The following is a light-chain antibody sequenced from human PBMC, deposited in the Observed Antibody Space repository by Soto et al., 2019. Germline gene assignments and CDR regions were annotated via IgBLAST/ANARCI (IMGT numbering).Light chain of an antibody. Sequence: EIVLTQFPGALSLSPGERVTLSCRASQTVSNTHFAWYQQKRGPAPTVLIYGASNRATGIPDRFSGSGSGTDVTLLSIRREPEDFAVYYCQQYGDLPPTFGGGTKVEIK. CDR2: GAS. V-gene: IGKV3-20*01. J-gene: IGKJ4*01. CDR1: QTVSNTH. CDR3: QQYGDLPPT.